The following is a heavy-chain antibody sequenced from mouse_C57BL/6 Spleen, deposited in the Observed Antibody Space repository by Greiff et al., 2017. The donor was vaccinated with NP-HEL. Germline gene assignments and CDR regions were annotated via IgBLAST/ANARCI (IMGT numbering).Heavy chain of an antibody. Sequence: DVQLVESGPELVKPGASVKISCKASGYSFTGYFMNWVKQSHGKSLEWIGRINPYNGDTFYNQKFKGKATLTVDKSSSTAHMELLSLTSEDFAVYYCARGGAYYDYDGYAMDYWGQGTSVTVSS. CDR3: ARGGAYYDYDGYAMDY. V-gene: IGHV1-37*01. CDR2: INPYNGDT. J-gene: IGHJ4*01. D-gene: IGHD2-4*01. CDR1: GYSFTGYF.